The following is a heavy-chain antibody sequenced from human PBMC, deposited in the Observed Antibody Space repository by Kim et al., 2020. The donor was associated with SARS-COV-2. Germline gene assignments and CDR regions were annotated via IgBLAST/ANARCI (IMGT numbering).Heavy chain of an antibody. D-gene: IGHD6-19*01. J-gene: IGHJ5*02. Sequence: DGSTKSYVDSVKGRFTISRHNAKNSLYLQMSSLRPEDTALYYCGRSTAGISWGQGALVIVSS. CDR3: GRSTAGIS. V-gene: IGHV3-7*01. CDR2: DGSTK.